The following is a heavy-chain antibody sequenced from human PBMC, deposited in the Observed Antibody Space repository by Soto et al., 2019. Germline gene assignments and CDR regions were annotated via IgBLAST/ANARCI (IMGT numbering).Heavy chain of an antibody. J-gene: IGHJ3*02. V-gene: IGHV1-3*01. CDR1: GYTFTSYA. D-gene: IGHD2-2*01. CDR2: INAGNGNT. Sequence: QVQLVQSGAEVKKPGASVKVSCKASGYTFTSYAMHWVRQAPGQRLEWMGWINAGNGNTKYSQKFQGRVTITRDTSASTAYMELSSLRSEDTAVYYCARDLSTCSSTSCYGSDAFDIWDQGTMVTVSS. CDR3: ARDLSTCSSTSCYGSDAFDI.